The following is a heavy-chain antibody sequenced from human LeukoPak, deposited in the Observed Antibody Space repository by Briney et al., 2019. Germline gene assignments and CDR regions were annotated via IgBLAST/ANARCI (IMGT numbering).Heavy chain of an antibody. CDR2: ISAYNGNT. CDR1: GYTFTGYG. J-gene: IGHJ4*02. D-gene: IGHD2-2*01. V-gene: IGHV1-18*01. Sequence: GASVKVSCKASGYTFTGYGISWVRQAPGHGLEWMGWISAYNGNTNYAQKLQGRVTMTTDTSTSTAYMELRSLRSDDTAVYYCARDPPCCSSTSCYGDYWGQGTLVTVSS. CDR3: ARDPPCCSSTSCYGDY.